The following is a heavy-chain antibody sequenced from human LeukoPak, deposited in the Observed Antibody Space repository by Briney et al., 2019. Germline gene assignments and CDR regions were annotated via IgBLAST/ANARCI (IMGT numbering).Heavy chain of an antibody. CDR1: GGSISSGGYY. J-gene: IGHJ4*02. D-gene: IGHD3-3*01. V-gene: IGHV4-31*03. Sequence: SQTLSLTCTVSGGSISSGGYYWSWIRQHPGKGLEWIGYIYYSGSTYYNPSLKSRVTISVDTSNSHFSLKLRSVTAADTAVYYCARDSDSDYDFWTGYSRAYFDYWGQGTLVTVSS. CDR2: IYYSGST. CDR3: ARDSDSDYDFWTGYSRAYFDY.